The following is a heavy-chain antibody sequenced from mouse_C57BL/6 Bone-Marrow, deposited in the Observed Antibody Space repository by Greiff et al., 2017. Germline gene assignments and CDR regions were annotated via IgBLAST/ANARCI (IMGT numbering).Heavy chain of an antibody. CDR2: IYPGNSDT. CDR1: GYTFTSYW. CDR3: TRRVNYYGSPAWFAY. V-gene: IGHV1-5*01. D-gene: IGHD1-1*01. Sequence: EVQLQQSGTVLARPGASVKMSCKTSGYTFTSYWMHWVKQRPGQGLEWIGAIYPGNSDTSYNQKFKGKAKLTAVTSASTASMELSSLTNEDSAVYYCTRRVNYYGSPAWFAYWGQGTLVTVSA. J-gene: IGHJ3*01.